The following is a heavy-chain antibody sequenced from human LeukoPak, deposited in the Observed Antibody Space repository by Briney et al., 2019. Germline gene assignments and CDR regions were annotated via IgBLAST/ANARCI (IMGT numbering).Heavy chain of an antibody. V-gene: IGHV3-21*01. D-gene: IGHD3-22*01. J-gene: IGHJ5*02. Sequence: GGSLRLSCAASGFTFSIYSMNWVRQAPGKGLEWVSSIISSSSYIYYADSVKGRFTISRDNAKNSLYLQMNSLRAEDTAVYYCARGSQYYYDSSGYFNWFDPWGQGTLVTVSS. CDR3: ARGSQYYYDSSGYFNWFDP. CDR2: IISSSSYI. CDR1: GFTFSIYS.